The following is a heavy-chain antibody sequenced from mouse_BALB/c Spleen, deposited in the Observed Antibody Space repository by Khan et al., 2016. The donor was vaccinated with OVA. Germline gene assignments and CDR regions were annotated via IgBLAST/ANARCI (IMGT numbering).Heavy chain of an antibody. CDR1: GYTFTNYR. D-gene: IGHD1-3*01. Sequence: QIQLVQSGPELKKPGETVKISCKASGYTFTNYRMNWMKQAPEKDLKWMGWINTYTGEPTYGDDFKGRFAFSLETSASTAYLQINNLTHEDIATXFCARETSYWYFDDWGAGTTVTVSS. J-gene: IGHJ1*01. CDR2: INTYTGEP. V-gene: IGHV9-1*02. CDR3: ARETSYWYFDD.